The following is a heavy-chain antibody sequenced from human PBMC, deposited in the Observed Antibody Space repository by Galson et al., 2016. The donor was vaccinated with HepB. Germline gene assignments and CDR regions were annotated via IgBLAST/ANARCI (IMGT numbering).Heavy chain of an antibody. CDR1: GDSISSYY. D-gene: IGHD6-19*01. CDR2: VHNSGYT. V-gene: IGHV4-59*01. J-gene: IGHJ4*03. Sequence: LSLTCTVSGDSISSYYWHWIRLPTGKGLEWIGYVHNSGYTTYNPSLNGRVTISMDTSKNQFSLKLSSVTAADTAVYYCAREYSSFDYVGHGILVTVSS. CDR3: AREYSSFDY.